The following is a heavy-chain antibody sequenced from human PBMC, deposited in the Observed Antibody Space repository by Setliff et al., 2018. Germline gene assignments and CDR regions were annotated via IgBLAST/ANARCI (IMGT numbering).Heavy chain of an antibody. J-gene: IGHJ4*02. Sequence: GGSLRLSCAASGLIFGNYAMNWVRQAPGKGLEWVSGISGSGRNTYYADSVKGRFTISRDNAKTSLYLQMNGLRAEDTGVYYCARALYGYSYGYDFWGQGTPVTVSS. CDR1: GLIFGNYA. CDR2: ISGSGRNT. D-gene: IGHD5-18*01. CDR3: ARALYGYSYGYDF. V-gene: IGHV3-21*01.